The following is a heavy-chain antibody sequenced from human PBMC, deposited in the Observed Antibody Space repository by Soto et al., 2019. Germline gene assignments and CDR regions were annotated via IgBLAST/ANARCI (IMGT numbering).Heavy chain of an antibody. D-gene: IGHD2-2*03. J-gene: IGHJ5*02. CDR3: ARDRWMSRANWFDP. Sequence: KASETLSLTCTVSGGSISSYYWSWIRQPPGKGLEWIGYIYYSGSTNYNPSLKSRVTISPDTSKNQFSLKLSSVTAADTAVYYCARDRWMSRANWFDPWGPGTLVPSPQ. V-gene: IGHV4-59*01. CDR2: IYYSGST. CDR1: GGSISSYY.